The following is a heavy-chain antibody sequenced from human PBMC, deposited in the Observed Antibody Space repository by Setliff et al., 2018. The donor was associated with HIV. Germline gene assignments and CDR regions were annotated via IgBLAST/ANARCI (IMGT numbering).Heavy chain of an antibody. Sequence: ASVKVSCKASGGTFSSYPISWVRQAPGQGLEWMGGIIPIFGTTHYAQKFQGRVTVTADESTSTAYMQLSSLRSDDTAVYYCARGRNYDSSGYGDYYYYMDVWGEGTTVTVSS. J-gene: IGHJ6*03. V-gene: IGHV1-69*13. CDR2: IIPIFGTT. CDR1: GGTFSSYP. CDR3: ARGRNYDSSGYGDYYYYMDV. D-gene: IGHD3-22*01.